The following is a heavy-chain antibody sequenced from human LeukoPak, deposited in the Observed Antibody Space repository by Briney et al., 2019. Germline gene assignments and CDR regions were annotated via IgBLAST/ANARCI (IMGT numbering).Heavy chain of an antibody. V-gene: IGHV1-8*01. CDR2: MNPNSGNT. CDR1: GYTFTSYD. J-gene: IGHJ4*02. Sequence: ASVKVSCKASGYTFTSYDINWVRQATGQGLEWMGWMNPNSGNTGYAQKFQGRVTMTRNTSISTAYMELSSLRSEDTAVYYCARQGRSIITMVRGVTDYWGQGTLVTVSP. D-gene: IGHD3-10*01. CDR3: ARQGRSIITMVRGVTDY.